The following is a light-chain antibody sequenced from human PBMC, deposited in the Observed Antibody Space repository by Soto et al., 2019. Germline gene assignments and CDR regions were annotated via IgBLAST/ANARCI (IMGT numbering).Light chain of an antibody. CDR2: EIT. J-gene: IGLJ3*02. Sequence: QSVLTQPPSASGSPGQSVTISCTGTSSDVGGYNYVSWYQQRPGKAPKLMIYEITKRPSGVPDRFSDSKCGNTASLTVSGLQAEDEADYYCSSHACSNVRVFGGGTKHTLL. CDR3: SSHACSNVRV. CDR1: SSDVGGYNY. V-gene: IGLV2-8*01.